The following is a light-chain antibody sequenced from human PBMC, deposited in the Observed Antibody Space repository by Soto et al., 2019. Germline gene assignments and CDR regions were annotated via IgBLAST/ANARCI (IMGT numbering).Light chain of an antibody. CDR3: QQHGSSPLT. CDR2: GAN. V-gene: IGKV3-20*01. Sequence: EIELTQSPGTLSLSPGERATLSCRASQSVSSSYLAWYQQKPGQAPRLLIYGANNRATGISDRFSGSGSGTDVTLTISRLESDDFAVYYCQQHGSSPLTFGGGTTVEIK. CDR1: QSVSSSY. J-gene: IGKJ4*01.